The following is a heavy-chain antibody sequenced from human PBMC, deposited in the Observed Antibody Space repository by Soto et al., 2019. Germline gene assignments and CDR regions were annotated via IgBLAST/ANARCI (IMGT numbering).Heavy chain of an antibody. CDR3: ARACSSTSCYGMDV. CDR1: GYTFTSYA. CDR2: INAGNGNT. D-gene: IGHD2-2*01. Sequence: RASVKVSCKASGYTFTSYAMHWVRQAPGQRLEWMGWINAGNGNTKYSQKFQGRVTITRDTSASTAYMELSSLRSEDTAVYYCARACSSTSCYGMDVWGQGTTVTVSS. V-gene: IGHV1-3*01. J-gene: IGHJ6*02.